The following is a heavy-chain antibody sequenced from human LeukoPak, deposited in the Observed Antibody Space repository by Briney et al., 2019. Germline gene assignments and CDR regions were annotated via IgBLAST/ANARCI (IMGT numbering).Heavy chain of an antibody. D-gene: IGHD6-13*01. V-gene: IGHV4-39*01. Sequence: SETLSLTCTVSGGSISSSSYYWGWIRQPPGKGLEWIGSIYYSGSTYYNPSLKSRVTISVDTSKNQFSLKLSSVTAADTAVYYCARHRAAAGHFDYWGQGTLVTVSS. J-gene: IGHJ4*02. CDR2: IYYSGST. CDR3: ARHRAAAGHFDY. CDR1: GGSISSSSYY.